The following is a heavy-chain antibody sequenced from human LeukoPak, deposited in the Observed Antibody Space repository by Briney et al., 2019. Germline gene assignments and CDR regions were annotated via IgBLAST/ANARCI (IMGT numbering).Heavy chain of an antibody. J-gene: IGHJ3*01. CDR1: GVTFSSYDVG. Sequence: SQTLTLTCAVSGVTFSSYDVGWNWLRQSPSRDLEWLGRTYYRSKFYNDYAESVKGRITINPDTSKNQYPLQLNSVTPDDTAVYYCARGTAFDVWGQGTMVTVSS. V-gene: IGHV6-1*01. CDR3: ARGTAFDV. CDR2: TYYRSKFYN. D-gene: IGHD1-14*01.